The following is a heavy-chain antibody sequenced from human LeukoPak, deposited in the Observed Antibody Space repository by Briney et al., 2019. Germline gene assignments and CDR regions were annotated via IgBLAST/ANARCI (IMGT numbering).Heavy chain of an antibody. Sequence: GGSLRLSCAASGFTFSSYSMNWVRQAPGKGLEWVSYISSSSSTIYYADSVKGRFAISRDNAKNSLYLQMNSLRAEDTAVYYCARDLAYSAIDYWGQGTLVTVSS. CDR1: GFTFSSYS. CDR3: ARDLAYSAIDY. D-gene: IGHD5-18*01. V-gene: IGHV3-48*01. CDR2: ISSSSSTI. J-gene: IGHJ4*02.